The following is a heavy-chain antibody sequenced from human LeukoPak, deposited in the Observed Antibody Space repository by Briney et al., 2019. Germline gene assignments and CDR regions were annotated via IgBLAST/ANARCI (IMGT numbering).Heavy chain of an antibody. CDR2: ISGSGDST. D-gene: IGHD1-26*01. CDR1: GFTFSSYA. Sequence: PGGSLRLSCAASGFTFSSYAMTWVRQAPGKGLEWVSGISGSGDSTYYADSVKGRFTISRDNSKNTLYLQMNSLRLEDTAVYYCVKDRAPRGTYLSYAFDIWGQGTMVTVSS. V-gene: IGHV3-23*01. J-gene: IGHJ3*02. CDR3: VKDRAPRGTYLSYAFDI.